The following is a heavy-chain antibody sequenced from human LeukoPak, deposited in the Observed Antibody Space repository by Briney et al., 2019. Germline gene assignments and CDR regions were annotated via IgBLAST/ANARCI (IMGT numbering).Heavy chain of an antibody. CDR2: IYYSGST. Sequence: SETLTLTCTVSGGSISSYYWSWIRQPPGKGLEWIGYIYYSGSTNYNPSLKSQVTISIDTSKNQFSLKLSSVTAADTAVYYCATGGSSGWVDYWGQGTLVTVSS. CDR1: GGSISSYY. J-gene: IGHJ4*02. CDR3: ATGGSSGWVDY. D-gene: IGHD6-19*01. V-gene: IGHV4-59*01.